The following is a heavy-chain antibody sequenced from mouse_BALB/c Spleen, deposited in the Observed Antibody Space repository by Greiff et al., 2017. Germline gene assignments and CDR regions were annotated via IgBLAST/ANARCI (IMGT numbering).Heavy chain of an antibody. Sequence: EVKLQESGPELVKPGASVKMSCKASGYTFTSYVMHWVKQKPGQGLEWIGYINPYNDGTKYNEKFKGKATLTSDKSSSTAYMELSSLTSEDSAVYYCARIYDGYYGAMDYWGQGTSVTVSS. J-gene: IGHJ4*01. CDR1: GYTFTSYV. CDR2: INPYNDGT. D-gene: IGHD2-3*01. V-gene: IGHV1-14*01. CDR3: ARIYDGYYGAMDY.